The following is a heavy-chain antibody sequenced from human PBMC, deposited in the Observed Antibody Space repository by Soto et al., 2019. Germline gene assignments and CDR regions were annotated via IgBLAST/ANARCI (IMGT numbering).Heavy chain of an antibody. D-gene: IGHD2-2*01. J-gene: IGHJ4*02. Sequence: QVQLQESGPGLVKPSETLSLSCTVSGGSVSSGSYYWSWIRQPPGKGLEWIGYVFHGGSTNYNPYLKSRVTISLDTSKSQFSLKLNSVTPADTAVYFCARSGVVVPGALYYFEYWGQGTLFTVSS. CDR3: ARSGVVVPGALYYFEY. CDR1: GGSVSSGSYY. V-gene: IGHV4-61*01. CDR2: VFHGGST.